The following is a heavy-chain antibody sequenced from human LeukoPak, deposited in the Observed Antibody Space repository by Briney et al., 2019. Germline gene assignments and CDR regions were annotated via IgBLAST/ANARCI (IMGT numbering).Heavy chain of an antibody. V-gene: IGHV5-51*01. CDR1: GFNFDNYW. J-gene: IGHJ5*02. Sequence: GESLKISCKGSGFNFDNYWVAWVRQMPGKGLEWMGIIYPGGSDSRYRPSLQGQVTISADKSMSTAFLQWSSLKASDTATYYCARLFCGHTNCCTGSSYWFDTWGQGTQVTVSS. D-gene: IGHD2-2*02. CDR3: ARLFCGHTNCCTGSSYWFDT. CDR2: IYPGGSDS.